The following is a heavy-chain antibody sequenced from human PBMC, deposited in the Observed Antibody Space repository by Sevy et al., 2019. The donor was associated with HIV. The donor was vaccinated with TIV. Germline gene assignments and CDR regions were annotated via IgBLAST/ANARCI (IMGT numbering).Heavy chain of an antibody. J-gene: IGHJ4*02. V-gene: IGHV3-48*03. Sequence: GGCLRLSCAASGFTFSSSEMNWVRQSPGKGLEWLSYISSGGTTIHYADSVKGRFTISRDNAKNSLYLQMNSLGAEDTAVYYCARDGAHSSSYYFDYWGQGTLVTVSS. CDR3: ARDGAHSSSYYFDY. CDR2: ISSGGTTI. CDR1: GFTFSSSE. D-gene: IGHD6-13*01.